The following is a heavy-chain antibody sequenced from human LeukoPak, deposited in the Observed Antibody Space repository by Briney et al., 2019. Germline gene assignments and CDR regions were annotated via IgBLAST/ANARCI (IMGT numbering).Heavy chain of an antibody. D-gene: IGHD3-3*01. CDR1: GFTFSSYW. J-gene: IGHJ4*02. V-gene: IGHV3-23*01. Sequence: PGGSLRLSCAASGFTFSSYWMSWVRQAPGKGLEWVSAISGSGGSTYYADSVKGRFTISRDNSKNTLYLQMNSLRAEDTAVYYCASFGVAPFDYWGQGTLVTVSS. CDR2: ISGSGGST. CDR3: ASFGVAPFDY.